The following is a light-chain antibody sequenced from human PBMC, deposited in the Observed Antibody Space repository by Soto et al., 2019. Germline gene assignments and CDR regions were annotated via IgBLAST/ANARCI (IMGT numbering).Light chain of an antibody. CDR2: DAS. J-gene: IGKJ4*01. CDR3: QQRSNWPPPLT. Sequence: EIVLTQSPATLSLSPGERATLSCRASQSVSSYLAWYQQKPGQAPRLLIYDASNRATGIPARFSGSGSGTDFILTICSLEPEDFAVYYCQQRSNWPPPLTFGGGTKVEI. V-gene: IGKV3-11*01. CDR1: QSVSSY.